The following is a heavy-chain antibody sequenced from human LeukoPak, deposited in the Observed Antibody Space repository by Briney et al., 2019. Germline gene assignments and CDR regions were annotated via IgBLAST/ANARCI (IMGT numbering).Heavy chain of an antibody. V-gene: IGHV1-2*02. CDR1: GYTFTGYY. Sequence: GASVKVSCKASGYTFTGYYMHWVRQAPGQRLEWMGWINHNSGGTNYAQKFQGRVTMTRDTSIRPAYMELSRLRSDDTAVYYCASSVSYCSSTSCRPGDAFDIWGQGTMVTVSS. CDR2: INHNSGGT. J-gene: IGHJ3*02. CDR3: ASSVSYCSSTSCRPGDAFDI. D-gene: IGHD2-2*01.